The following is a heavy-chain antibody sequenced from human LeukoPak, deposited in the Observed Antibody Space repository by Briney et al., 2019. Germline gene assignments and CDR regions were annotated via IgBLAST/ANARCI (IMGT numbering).Heavy chain of an antibody. CDR1: GGTFSSYA. V-gene: IGHV1-69*01. CDR3: ASAVPLAYCGGDCYRHAFDI. Sequence: SVKVSCKASGGTFSSYAISWVRQAPGQGLEWMGGIIPIFGTANYAQKFQGRVTITADESTSTAYMELSSLRSEDTAVYYCASAVPLAYCGGDCYRHAFDIWGQGTMVTVS. CDR2: IIPIFGTA. J-gene: IGHJ3*02. D-gene: IGHD2-21*02.